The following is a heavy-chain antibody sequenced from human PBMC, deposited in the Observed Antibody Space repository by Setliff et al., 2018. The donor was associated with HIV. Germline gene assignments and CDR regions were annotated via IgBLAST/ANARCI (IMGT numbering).Heavy chain of an antibody. CDR1: VGTFSSYA. V-gene: IGHV1-69*05. D-gene: IGHD5-12*01. CDR3: AKTYSGYDMTRYYYMDV. CDR2: IIPIFGTA. J-gene: IGHJ6*03. Sequence: SVKVSCKSSVGTFSSYAISWVRQAPGQGLEWMGGIIPIFGTANYAQKGQGRVTITTDESTSTAYMGLRSLRSEDTAVYYCAKTYSGYDMTRYYYMDVWGKGTTVTVSS.